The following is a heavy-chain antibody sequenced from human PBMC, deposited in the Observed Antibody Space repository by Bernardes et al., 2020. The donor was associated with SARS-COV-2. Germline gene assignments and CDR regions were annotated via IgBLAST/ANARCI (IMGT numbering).Heavy chain of an antibody. V-gene: IGHV3-74*01. Sequence: GGSLRLSCVAPGLSNYWMHWVRQAPGKGLVWVLRIEKDGSVIDYADSVRGRFTIFRDNARDTLYLQMDSLTADDTAVYYCARDFGGPSDYWGQGTLVTVSS. CDR2: IEKDGSVI. D-gene: IGHD2-15*01. CDR1: GLSNYW. J-gene: IGHJ4*02. CDR3: ARDFGGPSDY.